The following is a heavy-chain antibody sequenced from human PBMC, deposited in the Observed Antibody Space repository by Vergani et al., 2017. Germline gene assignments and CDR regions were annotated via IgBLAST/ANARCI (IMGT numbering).Heavy chain of an antibody. D-gene: IGHD3-3*01. CDR3: ARLYVLRFLEWLLPQNNYYYYGMDV. CDR1: GFTFSSYA. V-gene: IGHV3-23*01. J-gene: IGHJ6*02. Sequence: EVQLLESGGGLVQPGGSLRLSCAASGFTFSSYAMSWVRQAPGKGLEWVSAISGSGGSTYYADSVKGRFTISRDNAKNSLYLHMNSLRAEDTAVYYCARLYVLRFLEWLLPQNNYYYYGMDVWGQGTTVTVSS. CDR2: ISGSGGST.